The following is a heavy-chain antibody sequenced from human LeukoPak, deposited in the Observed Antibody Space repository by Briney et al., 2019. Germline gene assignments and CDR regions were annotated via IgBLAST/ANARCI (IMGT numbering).Heavy chain of an antibody. D-gene: IGHD6-19*01. CDR3: AGYSSGWFGAFHI. V-gene: IGHV3-11*04. CDR1: GFTFSDYY. Sequence: KPGGSLRLSCAASGFTFSDYYMNWIRQAPGKGLEWISYISSSGGTIYYADSVKGRFTISRDNANNSLYLQKNSLRAEDTAVYYCAGYSSGWFGAFHIWGQGTMVTVSS. J-gene: IGHJ3*02. CDR2: ISSSGGTI.